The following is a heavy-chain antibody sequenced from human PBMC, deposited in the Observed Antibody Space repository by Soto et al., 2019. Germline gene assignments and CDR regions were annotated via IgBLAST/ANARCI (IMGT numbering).Heavy chain of an antibody. V-gene: IGHV3-15*07. CDR1: GFTFYTAW. Sequence: GGPLRLTCAASGFTFYTAWLNWVRQAPGKGLEWVGHIKSKNDGETTDYAAPVKGRFTISRDDSINTLYLQMNSLKTDDTAVYYCVTDTRGSWGQGTLVTVSS. CDR2: IKSKNDGETT. J-gene: IGHJ5*02. CDR3: VTDTRGS. D-gene: IGHD3-10*01.